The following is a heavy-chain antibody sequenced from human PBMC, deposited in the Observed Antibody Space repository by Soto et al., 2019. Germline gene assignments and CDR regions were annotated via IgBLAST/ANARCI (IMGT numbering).Heavy chain of an antibody. J-gene: IGHJ4*02. Sequence: EVRLVETGGGLIQPGGSLRLSCAVSGFSVSDNYMYWVRQAPGKGLEWVSLIYSVGTARYADSVRGRFTISRDKSKNTLYLQMNSLREEDTAVYHCARKTDSGGYGGFWGQGTLVTVSS. CDR3: ARKTDSGGYGGF. D-gene: IGHD2-15*01. CDR1: GFSVSDNY. V-gene: IGHV3-53*02. CDR2: IYSVGTA.